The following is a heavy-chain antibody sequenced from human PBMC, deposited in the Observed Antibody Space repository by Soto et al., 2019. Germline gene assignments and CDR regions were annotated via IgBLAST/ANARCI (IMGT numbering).Heavy chain of an antibody. V-gene: IGHV3-30*18. CDR1: GFTFSIYG. J-gene: IGHJ4*02. CDR3: AKRRRRCSTTSCRGGFDY. D-gene: IGHD2-2*01. CDR2: ISYDGSNK. Sequence: GSLSLSCAASGFTFSIYGMHWVRQAPGKGLEWVAVISYDGSNKYYADSVKGRFTISRDNSKNTLYLQMNSLRAEDTAVYYCAKRRRRCSTTSCRGGFDYWGQGTLVTVSS.